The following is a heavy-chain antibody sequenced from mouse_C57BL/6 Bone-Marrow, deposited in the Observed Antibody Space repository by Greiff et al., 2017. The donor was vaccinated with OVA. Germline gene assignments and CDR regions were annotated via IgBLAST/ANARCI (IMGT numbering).Heavy chain of an antibody. V-gene: IGHV7-3*01. CDR3: ARTYYSNSAWFAY. CDR1: GFTFTDYY. D-gene: IGHD2-5*01. J-gene: IGHJ3*01. CDR2: IRNKANGYTT. Sequence: EVQLVESGGGLVQPGGSLSLSCAASGFTFTDYYMSWVRQPPGKALEWLGFIRNKANGYTTEYSASVKGRFTISRDNSQSILYLQMNALRAEDSATYDCARTYYSNSAWFAYWGQGTLVTVSA.